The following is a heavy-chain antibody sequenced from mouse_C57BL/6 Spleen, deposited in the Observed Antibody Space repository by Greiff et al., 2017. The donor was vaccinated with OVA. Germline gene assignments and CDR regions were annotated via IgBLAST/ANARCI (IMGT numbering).Heavy chain of an antibody. D-gene: IGHD1-1*01. J-gene: IGHJ2*01. CDR3: ARWNYGSSYDY. CDR1: GYTFTSYW. Sequence: QVQLQQPGAELVRPGSSVKLSCKASGYTFTSYWMDWVKQRPGQGLEWIGNIYPSDSETHYNQKFKDKATLTVDKSSSTAYMQLSSLTPEDSAVYYCARWNYGSSYDYWGQGTTLTVSS. V-gene: IGHV1-61*01. CDR2: IYPSDSET.